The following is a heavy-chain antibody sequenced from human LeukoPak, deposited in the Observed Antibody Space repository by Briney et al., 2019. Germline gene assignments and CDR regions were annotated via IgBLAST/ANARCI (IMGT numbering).Heavy chain of an antibody. CDR3: ASYDILTGYYRGGAFDI. CDR2: INTDGSST. Sequence: GGSLRLSCAASGFIFSSYWMHWVRHAPGKGLAWVSRINTDGSSTSYADSVKGRFTISRNNAKNTLYLQMNSLRAEDTAVYYCASYDILTGYYRGGAFDIWGQGTMVTVSS. J-gene: IGHJ3*02. CDR1: GFIFSSYW. V-gene: IGHV3-74*01. D-gene: IGHD3-9*01.